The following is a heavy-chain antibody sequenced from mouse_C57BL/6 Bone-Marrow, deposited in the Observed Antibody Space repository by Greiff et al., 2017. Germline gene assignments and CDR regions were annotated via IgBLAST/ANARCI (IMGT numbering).Heavy chain of an antibody. V-gene: IGHV1-81*01. CDR3: AIRYYAMDY. CDR1: GYTFTSSG. J-gene: IGHJ4*01. Sequence: QVQLKQSGAELARPGASVKLSCKASGYTFTSSGISWVKQRTGQGLEWIGEIYPRSGNTYYNEKFKGKATLTADKSSSTAYMELRSLTSEDSAVYFCAIRYYAMDYWGQGTSVTVSS. CDR2: IYPRSGNT.